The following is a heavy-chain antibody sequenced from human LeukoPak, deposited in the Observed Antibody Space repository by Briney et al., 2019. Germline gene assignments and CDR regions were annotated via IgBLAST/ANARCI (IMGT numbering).Heavy chain of an antibody. CDR2: INSGSHTI. CDR3: ARAASDDFGALTTLDAFDI. V-gene: IGHV3-48*01. J-gene: IGHJ3*02. CDR1: GFRLGSYS. D-gene: IGHD3-3*01. Sequence: PGGSLRLSCGASGFRLGSYSMYWVRQAPGKGLEWVSHINSGSHTIYYADSVKGRFTISRDNSKNTLYLQMNSLRAEDTAVYYCARAASDDFGALTTLDAFDIWGQGTMVTVSS.